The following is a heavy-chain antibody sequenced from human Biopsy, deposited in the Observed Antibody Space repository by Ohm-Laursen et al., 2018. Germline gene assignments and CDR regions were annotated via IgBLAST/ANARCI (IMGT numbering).Heavy chain of an antibody. D-gene: IGHD4-17*01. V-gene: IGHV1-69*06. Sequence: SSVKVSCKASGVAFNSYAISWVRQAPGQGLEWMGGVMPIFGTANYAQKFQGRVTITADKSTSTAHLDLSSLRSEDTAVYYCATRVTPVTTLYYYAMDVWGQGTTVTVSS. J-gene: IGHJ6*02. CDR2: VMPIFGTA. CDR3: ATRVTPVTTLYYYAMDV. CDR1: GVAFNSYA.